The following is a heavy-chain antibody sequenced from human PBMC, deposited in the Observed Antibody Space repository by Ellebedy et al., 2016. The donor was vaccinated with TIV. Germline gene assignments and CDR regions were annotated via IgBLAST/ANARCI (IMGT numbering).Heavy chain of an antibody. CDR3: ARERAVAGTREDAFDI. J-gene: IGHJ3*02. CDR2: INPNSGGT. D-gene: IGHD6-19*01. Sequence: AASVKVSCKASGYTFTGYYMHWVRQAPGQGLEWMGWINPNSGGTNYAQKFQGRVTMTRDTSISTAYMEPSSLRSEDTAVYYCARERAVAGTREDAFDIWGQGTMVTVSS. V-gene: IGHV1-2*02. CDR1: GYTFTGYY.